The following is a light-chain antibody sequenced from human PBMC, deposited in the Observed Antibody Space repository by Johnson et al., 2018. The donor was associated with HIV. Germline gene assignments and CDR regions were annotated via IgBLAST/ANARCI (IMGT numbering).Light chain of an antibody. V-gene: IGLV1-51*01. CDR3: GTGDSSVRTAF. Sequence: QSVLTQPPSVSAAPGQKVTISCSGSSSNIGNNYVSWYQQVPGTAPKLLIFDNSRRPSGIPDRFSGSKSGTSATLGITGLQTGDEADYYCGTGDSSVRTAFFGPGTKASVL. CDR2: DNS. CDR1: SSNIGNNY. J-gene: IGLJ1*01.